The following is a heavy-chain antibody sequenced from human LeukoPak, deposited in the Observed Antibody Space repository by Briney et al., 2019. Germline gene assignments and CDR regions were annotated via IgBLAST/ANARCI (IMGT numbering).Heavy chain of an antibody. CDR1: GFTFSSYA. CDR2: ISSNGGST. Sequence: GGSLRLSCAASGFTFSSYAMHWVRQAPGKGLEYVSAISSNGGSTYYANSVKGRFTISRDNSKNTLYLQMNSLRAEDTAVYYCAKDWMGIVVVPAAISLSYYFDYWGQGTLVTVSS. CDR3: AKDWMGIVVVPAAISLSYYFDY. D-gene: IGHD2-2*01. V-gene: IGHV3-64*01. J-gene: IGHJ4*02.